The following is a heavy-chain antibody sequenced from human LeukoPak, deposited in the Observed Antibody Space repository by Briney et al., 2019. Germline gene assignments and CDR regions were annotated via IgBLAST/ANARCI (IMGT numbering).Heavy chain of an antibody. CDR2: IYYSGST. CDR3: ARVGGTNYYYYGMDV. J-gene: IGHJ6*02. V-gene: IGHV4-61*05. Sequence: SETLSLICTVSGGSISSSSYYWGWIRQPPGKGLEWIGYIYYSGSTNYNPSLKSRITISVDTSKNQFSLKLSSVTAADTAVYYCARVGGTNYYYYGMDVWGQGTTVTVSS. D-gene: IGHD1-26*01. CDR1: GGSISSSSYY.